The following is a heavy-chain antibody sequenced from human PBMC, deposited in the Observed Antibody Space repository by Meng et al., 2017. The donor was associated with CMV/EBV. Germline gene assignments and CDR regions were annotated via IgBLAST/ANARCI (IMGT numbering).Heavy chain of an antibody. CDR3: ARCYYDFWSGYYYEEGMDV. CDR2: IYYSGST. Sequence: AESLSLSCTVSGGSTSSYYWSWIRQLPGKGLGWIGYIYYSGSTNYNPSLKSRVTISVDTSKDQSSMKLSSLTAADTAVYYCARCYYDFWSGYYYEEGMDVWGQGTTVTVSS. V-gene: IGHV4-59*01. J-gene: IGHJ6*02. CDR1: GGSTSSYY. D-gene: IGHD3-3*01.